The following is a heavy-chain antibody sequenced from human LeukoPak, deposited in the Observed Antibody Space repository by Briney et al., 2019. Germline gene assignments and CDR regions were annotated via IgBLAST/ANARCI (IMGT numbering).Heavy chain of an antibody. D-gene: IGHD4-17*01. Sequence: SETLSLTCTVSGGSISSYYWSWIRQPPGKGLEWIGYIYYSGSTYYNTSLKSRVTISADTSKNQFPLKLSSVTAADTAVYYCARHDYGDYGAFDIWGQGTMVTVSS. V-gene: IGHV4-59*08. CDR1: GGSISSYY. J-gene: IGHJ3*02. CDR3: ARHDYGDYGAFDI. CDR2: IYYSGST.